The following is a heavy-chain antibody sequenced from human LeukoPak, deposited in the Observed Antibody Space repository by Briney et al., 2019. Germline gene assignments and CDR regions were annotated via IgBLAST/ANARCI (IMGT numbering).Heavy chain of an antibody. V-gene: IGHV3-21*01. Sequence: PGGSLRLSCAASGFTFSSYSINWVRQAPGKGLEWVSSISSSSSNIYYADSVKGRFTISRDNAKNSLYLQMNSLRAEDTAVYYCASGVTSSSSSTTGDYWGQGTLVTVSS. CDR2: ISSSSSNI. CDR1: GFTFSSYS. CDR3: ASGVTSSSSSTTGDY. D-gene: IGHD6-6*01. J-gene: IGHJ4*02.